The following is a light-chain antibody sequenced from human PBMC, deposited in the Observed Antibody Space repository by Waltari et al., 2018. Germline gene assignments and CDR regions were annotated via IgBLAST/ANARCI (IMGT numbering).Light chain of an antibody. J-gene: IGLJ3*02. V-gene: IGLV1-47*01. CDR2: KNN. CDR1: GSTIVKYH. CDR3: AVRDDTMDTLV. Sequence: QSVVTQSTSSSATPGQRVPISCSGSGSTIVKYHVHLYQHLPGTTPKLVMFKNNLRPSGVPDRFSGSKSGTSASLDISGLRSEDEGDYYCAVRDDTMDTLVFGGGTKLTVL.